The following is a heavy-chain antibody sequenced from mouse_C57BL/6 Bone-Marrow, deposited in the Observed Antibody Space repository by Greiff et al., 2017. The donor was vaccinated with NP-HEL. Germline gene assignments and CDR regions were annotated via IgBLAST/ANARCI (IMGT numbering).Heavy chain of an antibody. CDR2: IWSGGST. Sequence: VMLVESGPGLVQPSQCLSITCTVSGFSLTSYGVHWVRQSPGKGLEWLGVIWSGGSTDYNAAFISRLSISKDNSKSQVFFKMNSLQADDTAIYYCNYYGSSYGFAYWGQGTLVTVSA. V-gene: IGHV2-2*01. CDR1: GFSLTSYG. D-gene: IGHD1-1*01. J-gene: IGHJ3*01. CDR3: NYYGSSYGFAY.